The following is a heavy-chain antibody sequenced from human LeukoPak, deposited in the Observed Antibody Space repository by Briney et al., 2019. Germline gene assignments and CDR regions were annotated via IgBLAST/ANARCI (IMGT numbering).Heavy chain of an antibody. CDR2: ISYSSSAI. D-gene: IGHD3-22*01. V-gene: IGHV3-48*02. CDR1: GFTFSSYE. CDR3: ARDSYGSSGYYYVSDY. J-gene: IGHJ4*02. Sequence: PGGTLRLSCAASGFTFSSYEMNWVRQAPGKGLEWVSYISYSSSAIYYADSVKGRFTISRDNAKNSLYLRMNSLRDEDTAVYYCARDSYGSSGYYYVSDYWGQGTLVTVSS.